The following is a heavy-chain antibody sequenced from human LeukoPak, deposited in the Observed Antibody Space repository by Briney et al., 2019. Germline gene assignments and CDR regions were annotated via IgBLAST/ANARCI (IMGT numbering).Heavy chain of an antibody. J-gene: IGHJ6*03. Sequence: GGSLRLSCAASGFTFSTYWMHWVRQAPGKGLVWVSRINGDGGSRNYADSVKGRFTISRDNSKNTLYLQMNSLRAEDTAVYYCARDALVRGADFYYYYYYMDVWGKGTTVTVSS. CDR2: INGDGGSR. CDR1: GFTFSTYW. D-gene: IGHD3-3*01. V-gene: IGHV3-74*01. CDR3: ARDALVRGADFYYYYYYMDV.